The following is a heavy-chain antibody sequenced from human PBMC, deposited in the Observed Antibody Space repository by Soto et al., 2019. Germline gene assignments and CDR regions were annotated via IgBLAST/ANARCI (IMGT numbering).Heavy chain of an antibody. CDR2: VNSDGHDT. D-gene: IGHD2-15*01. Sequence: EVQLVESGGGLVQPGGSLTLSCAASGFTFNSFWMHCVRQTPGKGLGWVSRVNSDGHDTVYADSVKGRFTLSGDNAKNTVFLQMSSLRAEDTAVYYCTRGRENHRYFDYWGQGIVVTVYS. J-gene: IGHJ4*02. CDR1: GFTFNSFW. CDR3: TRGRENHRYFDY. V-gene: IGHV3-74*01.